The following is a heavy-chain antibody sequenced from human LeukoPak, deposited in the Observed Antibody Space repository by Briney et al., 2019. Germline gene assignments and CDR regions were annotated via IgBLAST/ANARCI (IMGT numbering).Heavy chain of an antibody. D-gene: IGHD3-10*01. CDR3: ASFQKQV. J-gene: IGHJ4*02. CDR1: GYTLTELS. V-gene: IGHV1-24*01. Sequence: GASVKVSCKVSGYTLTELSMHWVRQAPGKGLEWMGGFDPEDGETIYAQKFQGRVTMTRNTSISTAYMELSSLRSEDTAVYYCASFQKQVWGQGTLVTVSS. CDR2: FDPEDGET.